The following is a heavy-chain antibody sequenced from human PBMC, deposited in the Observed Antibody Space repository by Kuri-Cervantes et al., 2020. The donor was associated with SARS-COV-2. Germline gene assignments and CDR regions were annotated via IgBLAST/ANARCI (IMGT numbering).Heavy chain of an antibody. J-gene: IGHJ6*03. CDR3: ARGQGGYYMDV. CDR2: IYHSGST. V-gene: IGHV4-38-2*01. Sequence: GSLRLSCAVSGYSISSGYYWGWIRQPPGKGLEWIGSIYHSGSTYYNPSLKSRVTISVDTSKNQFSLKLSSVTAADTAVYYCARGQGGYYMDVWGKGTTVTVSS. CDR1: GYSISSGYY. D-gene: IGHD3-16*01.